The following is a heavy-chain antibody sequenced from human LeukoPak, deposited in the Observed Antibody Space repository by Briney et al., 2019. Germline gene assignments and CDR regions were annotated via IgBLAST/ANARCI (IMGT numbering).Heavy chain of an antibody. J-gene: IGHJ4*02. CDR2: ISYDGSNK. D-gene: IGHD3-10*01. CDR1: GFTFSSYG. CDR3: ARSAGSGIDY. Sequence: GKSMRLSCAASGFTFSSYGMHWVRQAPGKGLEWVAVISYDGSNKYYADSVKGRFTISRDNSKNTLYLQMNSLRAEDTAVYYCARSAGSGIDYWGQGTLVTV. V-gene: IGHV3-30*03.